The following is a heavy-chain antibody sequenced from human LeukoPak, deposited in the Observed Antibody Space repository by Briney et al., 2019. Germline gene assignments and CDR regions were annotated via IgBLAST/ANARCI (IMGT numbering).Heavy chain of an antibody. V-gene: IGHV3-21*01. J-gene: IGHJ5*02. CDR3: ARAVSSHYYDSSGYYP. CDR2: ISSSSSYI. Sequence: PGGSLRLSCAASGFTFSSDSMNWVRHAPGKGLEWVSSISSSSSYIYYADSVKCRFTISRDNAKNSLYLQMNSLRAEHTAVYYCARAVSSHYYDSSGYYPWGQGTLVTVSS. CDR1: GFTFSSDS. D-gene: IGHD3-22*01.